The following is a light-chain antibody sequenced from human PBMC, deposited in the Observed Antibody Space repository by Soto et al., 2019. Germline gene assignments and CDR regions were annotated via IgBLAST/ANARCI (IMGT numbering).Light chain of an antibody. J-gene: IGKJ1*01. Sequence: EIGFTQSSGTPSLSSGERATLSCRASRSVSSSYLAWYQQKPGQAPRLLIYGASSRATGTPDRFSGSGSGTDFTLTISRLEPEDFAVYYCQQYGSTPRTFGQGTKVDIK. CDR3: QQYGSTPRT. V-gene: IGKV3-20*01. CDR2: GAS. CDR1: RSVSSSY.